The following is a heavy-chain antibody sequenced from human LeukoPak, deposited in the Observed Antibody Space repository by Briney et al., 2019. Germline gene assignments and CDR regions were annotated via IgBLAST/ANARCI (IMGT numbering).Heavy chain of an antibody. CDR3: AKDGGYSYGFDY. CDR2: ISGSGGST. D-gene: IGHD5-18*01. CDR1: GFTFSSYA. Sequence: GGSLRLSCAASGFTFSSYAMSWVRQAPGKGLEWVSAISGSGGSTYYADSVKGRFTISRDNSRNTLYLQMNSLRAEDTAVYYCAKDGGYSYGFDYWGQGTLVTVSS. V-gene: IGHV3-23*01. J-gene: IGHJ4*02.